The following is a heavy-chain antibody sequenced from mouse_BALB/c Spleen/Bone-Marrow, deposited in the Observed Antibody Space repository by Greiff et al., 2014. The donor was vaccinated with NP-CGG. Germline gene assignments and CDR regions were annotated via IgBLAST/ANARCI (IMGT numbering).Heavy chain of an antibody. Sequence: DVKLVESGGGLVQPGGSLKLSCATSGFTFSDYYMYWVRQTPEKRLEWVAYISNGGGSTYYPDTVKGRFTISRDNAKNTLYLQMSRLKSEDTAMYYCARHNYDETWFAYWGQETLVTVSA. D-gene: IGHD2-4*01. CDR3: ARHNYDETWFAY. CDR2: ISNGGGST. V-gene: IGHV5-12*02. CDR1: GFTFSDYY. J-gene: IGHJ3*01.